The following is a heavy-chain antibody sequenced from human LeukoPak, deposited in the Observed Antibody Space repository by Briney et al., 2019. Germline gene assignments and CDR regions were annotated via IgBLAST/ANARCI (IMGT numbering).Heavy chain of an antibody. CDR1: GFTFSSYG. J-gene: IGHJ4*02. Sequence: PGRSLRLSCAASGFTFSSYGMHWVRQAPGKGLEWVAVISYDGSNKYYADSVKGRFTISRDNSKNTLYLQVNSLRAEDTAVYYCTKGGVVLTILDYWGQGTLVTVSS. D-gene: IGHD3-9*01. CDR3: TKGGVVLTILDY. CDR2: ISYDGSNK. V-gene: IGHV3-30*18.